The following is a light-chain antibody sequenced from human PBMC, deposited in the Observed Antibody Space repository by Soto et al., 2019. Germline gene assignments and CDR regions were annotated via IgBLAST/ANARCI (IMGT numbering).Light chain of an antibody. Sequence: DTQMTQSPSSLSASGGDRVSITCQASRDISNYLNWYQQKPGKAPKLLIYDASNLETWVPSRFSGSGSGTDFTFPVSSLQHEDIATYYCQQYGTLINFGGGTKVHIK. CDR2: DAS. CDR3: QQYGTLIN. V-gene: IGKV1-33*01. CDR1: RDISNY. J-gene: IGKJ4*01.